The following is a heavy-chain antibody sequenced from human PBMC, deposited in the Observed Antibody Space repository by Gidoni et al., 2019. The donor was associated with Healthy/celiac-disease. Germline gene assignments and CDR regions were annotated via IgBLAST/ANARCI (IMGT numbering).Heavy chain of an antibody. D-gene: IGHD1-26*01. Sequence: VQLQESGPGLVKPSGTLSLPCAVSGGSIISSNWWSWVRQPPGQGLEWIGEIGHSGSTNYNPSLKSRVTISVDKSKNQFSLKLSSVTAADTAVYYCARLQWELPRKTVIDYWGQGTLVTVSS. V-gene: IGHV4-4*02. CDR2: IGHSGST. J-gene: IGHJ4*02. CDR1: GGSIISSNW. CDR3: ARLQWELPRKTVIDY.